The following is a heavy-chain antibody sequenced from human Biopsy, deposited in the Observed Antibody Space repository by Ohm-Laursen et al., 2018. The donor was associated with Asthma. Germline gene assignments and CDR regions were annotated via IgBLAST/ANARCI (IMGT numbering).Heavy chain of an antibody. CDR3: ARAVDYSHYYGIDV. CDR1: GYTFNSAG. Sequence: ATVKISCKTSGYTFNSAGITWVRQAPGQGLEWMGWISVYNGNTKYAQKLQDRVTMITDTSTSTAYMELRSLRSDDTAVYFCARAVDYSHYYGIDVWGQGTRVTVS. J-gene: IGHJ6*02. V-gene: IGHV1-18*01. CDR2: ISVYNGNT. D-gene: IGHD3-10*01.